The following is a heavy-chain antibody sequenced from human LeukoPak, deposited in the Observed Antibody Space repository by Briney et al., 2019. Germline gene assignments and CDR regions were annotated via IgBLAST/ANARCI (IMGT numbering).Heavy chain of an antibody. V-gene: IGHV4-4*07. CDR2: IYSSGST. D-gene: IGHD2/OR15-2a*01. J-gene: IGHJ4*02. CDR1: GGSISAYY. Sequence: SETLSLTCTVSGGSISAYYWTWIRQPAGKGLEWIGRIYSSGSTNYNPSLKSRVTLSVDTSKNQFSLKLSSVTAAATAVYYCASPSEVSFKALDYWGQGTLVTVSS. CDR3: ASPSEVSFKALDY.